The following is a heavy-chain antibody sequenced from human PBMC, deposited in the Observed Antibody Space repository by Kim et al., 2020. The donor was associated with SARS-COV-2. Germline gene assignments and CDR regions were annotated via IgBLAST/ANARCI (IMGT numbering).Heavy chain of an antibody. V-gene: IGHV3-48*03. J-gene: IGHJ4*02. CDR3: ARTGSGRGNYFDY. CDR1: GFTFSSYE. CDR2: ISSRGMTK. Sequence: GGSLRLSCAASGFTFSSYEMNWVRQAPAKGLEWVSYISSRGMTKYYADSVKGRFTISRDNAKNSVYLQMNSLRAEDTAVYYCARTGSGRGNYFDYWGQGILVTVSS. D-gene: IGHD2-15*01.